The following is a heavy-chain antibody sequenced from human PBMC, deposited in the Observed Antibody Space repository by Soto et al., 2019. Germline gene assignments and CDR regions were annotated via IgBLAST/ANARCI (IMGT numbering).Heavy chain of an antibody. CDR3: LRDRGVAPPVAGNTHYYYYMDV. CDR2: ISAYNGDT. V-gene: IGHV1-18*01. D-gene: IGHD6-19*01. J-gene: IGHJ6*03. CDR1: GYSFTNYG. Sequence: GASVKVSCKASGYSFTNYGITWVRQAPGQGFEWKGWISAYNGDTNYAQKLQGRVTMTTDASTSTAYLELRSLRSDDTAVYYCLRDRGVAPPVAGNTHYYYYMDVWGKGTTVTVSS.